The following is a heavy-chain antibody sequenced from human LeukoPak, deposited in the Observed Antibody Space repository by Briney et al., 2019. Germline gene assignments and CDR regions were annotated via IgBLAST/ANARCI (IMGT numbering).Heavy chain of an antibody. CDR2: IYYSGST. D-gene: IGHD3-22*01. Sequence: SETLSLTCTVSGGSISSYYWSWIRQPPGKGLEWIGYIYYSGSTNYNPSLKSRVTISVDTSKNQFSLKLSSVTAADTAVYYCARDIDYDSSRWFDPWGQGTLVTVSS. V-gene: IGHV4-59*01. J-gene: IGHJ5*02. CDR3: ARDIDYDSSRWFDP. CDR1: GGSISSYY.